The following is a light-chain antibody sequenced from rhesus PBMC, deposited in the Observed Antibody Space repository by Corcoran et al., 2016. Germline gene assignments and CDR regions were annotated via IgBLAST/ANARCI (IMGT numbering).Light chain of an antibody. CDR1: QGINSW. CDR3: QQYDSRPLT. CDR2: KAS. Sequence: DIQMTQSPSSLSASVGDTVTITCRASQGINSWLAWYQQKPGKAPKLLNYKASRLQSGVPSRFSGSGSGTVFTLTISSLQSEDFATYYCQQYDSRPLTFGGGTKMEIK. J-gene: IGKJ4*01. V-gene: IGKV1-22*01.